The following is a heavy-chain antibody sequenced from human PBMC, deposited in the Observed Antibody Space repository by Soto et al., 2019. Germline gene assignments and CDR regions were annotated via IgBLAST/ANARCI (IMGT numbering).Heavy chain of an antibody. V-gene: IGHV1-2*04. D-gene: IGHD3-3*01. CDR2: INPNSGGT. Sequence: GASVKVSCKAIGYSFTSHYMHWVRQAPGQGLEWMGWINPNSGGTNYAQKFQGWVTMTRDTSISTAYMELSRLRSDDTAVYYCARDRITIFGVVIPGELYYYGMDVWGQGTTVTVSS. J-gene: IGHJ6*02. CDR1: GYSFTSHY. CDR3: ARDRITIFGVVIPGELYYYGMDV.